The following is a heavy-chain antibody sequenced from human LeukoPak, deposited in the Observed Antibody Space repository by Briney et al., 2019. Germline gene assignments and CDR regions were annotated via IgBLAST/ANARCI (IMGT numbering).Heavy chain of an antibody. Sequence: SETLSLTCTVSGGSISSGSYYWSWIRQPAGKGLEWIGRIYTSGSTNYNPSLKSRVTISVDKSKNQFSLKLSSVTAADTAVYYCARYYGDYRLTLDYWGQGTLVTVSS. CDR2: IYTSGST. D-gene: IGHD4-17*01. J-gene: IGHJ4*02. V-gene: IGHV4-61*02. CDR1: GGSISSGSYY. CDR3: ARYYGDYRLTLDY.